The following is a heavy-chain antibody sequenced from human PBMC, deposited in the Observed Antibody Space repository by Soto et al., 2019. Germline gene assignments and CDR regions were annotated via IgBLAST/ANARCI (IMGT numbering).Heavy chain of an antibody. CDR1: GDSVSIYSGA. D-gene: IGHD6-13*01. J-gene: IGHJ5*02. CDR3: ATYIAAAGNNWFDP. V-gene: IGHV6-1*01. CDR2: TYYRSKWYY. Sequence: SQTLSLTCVISGDSVSIYSGAWNWIRQSPPRGLEWLGRTYYRSKWYYDYAESVKSRIIISVDTSKNQFSLQLNSVTPEDAAVYYCATYIAAAGNNWFDPWGQGTLVTVSS.